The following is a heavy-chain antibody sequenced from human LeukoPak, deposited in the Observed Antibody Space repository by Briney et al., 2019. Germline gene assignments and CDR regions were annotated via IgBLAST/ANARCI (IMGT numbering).Heavy chain of an antibody. CDR2: IYYSGST. CDR3: ARAAYYDSPFDY. CDR1: GGSISSYY. J-gene: IGHJ4*02. V-gene: IGHV4-59*01. Sequence: KPSETLSLTCTVSGGSISSYYWSWIRQPPGKGLEWIGYIYYSGSTNYNPSLKSRVTISVDTSKNQFSLKLSSVTAADTAVYYCARAAYYDSPFDYWGQGTLVTVSS. D-gene: IGHD3-22*01.